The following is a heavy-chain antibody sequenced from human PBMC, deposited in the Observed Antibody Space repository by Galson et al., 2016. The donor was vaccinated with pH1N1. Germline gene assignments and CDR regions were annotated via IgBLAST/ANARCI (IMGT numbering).Heavy chain of an antibody. CDR1: GYTVTTYG. J-gene: IGHJ3*02. CDR2: ISAYNGNT. V-gene: IGHV1-18*01. D-gene: IGHD2/OR15-2a*01. CDR3: AREVNYFNSSYLGDVFDT. Sequence: SVKVSCKASGYTVTTYGVSWVRQAPGQGLEWMGGISAYNGNTYYAQKFQGRFRMSRDTSTGTAYMELTSLRSDDTALYYCAREVNYFNSSYLGDVFDTWGQGTMVVVSS.